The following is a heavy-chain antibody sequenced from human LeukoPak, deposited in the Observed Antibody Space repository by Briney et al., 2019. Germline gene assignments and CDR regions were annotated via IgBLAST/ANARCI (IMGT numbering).Heavy chain of an antibody. CDR1: GFTFSSYA. J-gene: IGHJ4*02. Sequence: GGSLRLSCAASGFTFSSYAMHWVRQAPGKGLEWVAVISYDGSNKYYADSVKGRFTISRDNSKNTLYLQMNSLRAEDTAVYYCARDHGDTAMVPAYWGQGTLVTVSS. D-gene: IGHD5-18*01. CDR2: ISYDGSNK. CDR3: ARDHGDTAMVPAY. V-gene: IGHV3-30-3*01.